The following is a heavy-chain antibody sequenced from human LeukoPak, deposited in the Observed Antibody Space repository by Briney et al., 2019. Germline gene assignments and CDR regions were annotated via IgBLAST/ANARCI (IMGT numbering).Heavy chain of an antibody. J-gene: IGHJ4*02. CDR2: IYYSGST. V-gene: IGHV4-30-4*01. D-gene: IGHD2-21*02. Sequence: SETLSLTCTVSGGSISSGDYYWSWIRQPPGKGLEWIGYIYYSGSTYYNPSLKSRVTISVDTSKNPFSLKLSSVTAADTAVYYCARAVVVTAREYYFDYWGQGTLVTVSS. CDR1: GGSISSGDYY. CDR3: ARAVVVTAREYYFDY.